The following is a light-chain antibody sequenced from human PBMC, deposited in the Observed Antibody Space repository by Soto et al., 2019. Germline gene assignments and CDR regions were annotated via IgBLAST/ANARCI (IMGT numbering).Light chain of an antibody. CDR2: DVT. CDR3: CSYACNYTF. Sequence: QSVLTQPRSVSGSPGQSVTISCTGTSNDVGGYDYVSWYQQYPGKAPTYILYDVTKRPSGVPDRFSGSKSGNTASLTIYGLQADDEADYYCCSYACNYTFFAGGTKLTVL. CDR1: SNDVGGYDY. J-gene: IGLJ2*01. V-gene: IGLV2-11*01.